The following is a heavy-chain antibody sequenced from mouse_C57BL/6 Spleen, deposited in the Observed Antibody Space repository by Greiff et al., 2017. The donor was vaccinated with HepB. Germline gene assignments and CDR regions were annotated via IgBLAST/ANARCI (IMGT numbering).Heavy chain of an antibody. CDR1: GYTFTSYW. V-gene: IGHV1-69*01. J-gene: IGHJ4*01. D-gene: IGHD2-5*01. CDR2: IDPSDSYT. CDR3: ARRSNHAMDY. Sequence: QVQLKQSGAELVMPGASVKLSCKASGYTFTSYWMHWVKQRPGQGLEWIGEIDPSDSYTNYNQKFKGKSTLTVDKSSSTAYMQLSSLTSEDSAVYYCARRSNHAMDYWGQGTSVTVSS.